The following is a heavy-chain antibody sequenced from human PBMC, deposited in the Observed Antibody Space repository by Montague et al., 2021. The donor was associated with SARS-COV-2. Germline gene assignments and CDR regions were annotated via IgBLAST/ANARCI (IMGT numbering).Heavy chain of an antibody. Sequence: SETLSLTCSVSGDSIGSSHTYWGWIRQPPGKGLEWIGCVAYSGSTYYNPSLQRRVTISVDTSKNQFSLKLSSVTAADTAVYYCARGSWHIVVVTAIRDGYYGMDVWGQGTTVTVSS. CDR3: ARGSWHIVVVTAIRDGYYGMDV. CDR2: VAYSGST. J-gene: IGHJ6*02. D-gene: IGHD2-21*02. V-gene: IGHV4-39*07. CDR1: GDSIGSSHTY.